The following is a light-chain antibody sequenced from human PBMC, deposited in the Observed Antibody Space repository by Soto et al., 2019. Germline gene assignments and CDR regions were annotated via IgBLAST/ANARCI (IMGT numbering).Light chain of an antibody. Sequence: QSALTQPASVSGSPGQSITISCTGTSSDVGVYNHVSWYQQHPGKAPKLMIYEVTNRPSGVSSRFSGSKSGNTASLIISGLQAEDEADYYCSSYTTSSSWVFGGGTQLTVL. V-gene: IGLV2-14*01. CDR1: SSDVGVYNH. CDR3: SSYTTSSSWV. J-gene: IGLJ3*02. CDR2: EVT.